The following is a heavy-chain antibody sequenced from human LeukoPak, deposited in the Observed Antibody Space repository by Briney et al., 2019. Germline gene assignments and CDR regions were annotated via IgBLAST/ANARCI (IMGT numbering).Heavy chain of an antibody. Sequence: ASVKVSRKASGYTFTDYYMHWVRQAPGQGFEWMGWINPNDGDTNYAQKFQGRVTMTRDTSISTAHMEVSRLRSDDTAVYYCARANFLYCSSSTCLFDYWGQGTPVTVSS. V-gene: IGHV1-2*02. CDR3: ARANFLYCSSSTCLFDY. D-gene: IGHD2-2*01. CDR2: INPNDGDT. J-gene: IGHJ4*02. CDR1: GYTFTDYY.